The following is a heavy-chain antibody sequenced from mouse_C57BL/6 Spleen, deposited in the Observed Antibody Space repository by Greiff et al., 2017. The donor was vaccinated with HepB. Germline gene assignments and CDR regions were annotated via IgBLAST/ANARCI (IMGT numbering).Heavy chain of an antibody. Sequence: QVHVKQSGAELARPGASVKMSCKASGYTFTSYTMHWVKQRPGQGLEWIGYINPSSGYTKYNQKFKDKATLTADKSSSTAYMQLSSLTSEDSAVYYCARYGGNYAMDYWGQGTSVTVSS. V-gene: IGHV1-4*01. CDR3: ARYGGNYAMDY. CDR2: INPSSGYT. D-gene: IGHD1-1*02. J-gene: IGHJ4*01. CDR1: GYTFTSYT.